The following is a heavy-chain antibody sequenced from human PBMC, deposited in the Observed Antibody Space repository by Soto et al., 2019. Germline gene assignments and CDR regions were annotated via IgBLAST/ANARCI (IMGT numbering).Heavy chain of an antibody. V-gene: IGHV3-23*01. D-gene: IGHD3-3*02. Sequence: GGSLRLSCVASEFIFSDYAMSWVRQAPGKGPEWVSVIGGDGYKLEYADSVKGRFTVSRDNSKNMLYLQMDSLRVDDTAVYYCAKDPFSRNGIYDPFDVWGQGTMVTVSS. J-gene: IGHJ3*01. CDR1: EFIFSDYA. CDR2: IGGDGYKL. CDR3: AKDPFSRNGIYDPFDV.